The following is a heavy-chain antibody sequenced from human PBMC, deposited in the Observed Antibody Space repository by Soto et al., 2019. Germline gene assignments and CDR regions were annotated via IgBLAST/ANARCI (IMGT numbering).Heavy chain of an antibody. J-gene: IGHJ6*02. V-gene: IGHV4-39*01. D-gene: IGHD3-16*01. CDR2: IYYSGST. CDR1: GGSISSSSYY. Sequence: PSETLSLTCTVSGGSISSSSYYWGWIRQPPGKGLEWIGSIYYSGSTYYNPSLKSRVTISVDTSKNQFSLKLSSVTAADTAVYYCARLEGAMHYGMDVWGQGTTVTV. CDR3: ARLEGAMHYGMDV.